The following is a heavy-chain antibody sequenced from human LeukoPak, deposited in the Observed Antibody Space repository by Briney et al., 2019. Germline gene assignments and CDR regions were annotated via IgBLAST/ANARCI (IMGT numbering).Heavy chain of an antibody. J-gene: IGHJ4*02. CDR2: ISAYNGNT. CDR3: ARDPMVRGVAQISSPFDY. Sequence: ASVKVSCKASGYTFTSYGISWVRQAPGQGREWMGWISAYNGNTNYAQKLQGGVTMTTDTSTSTAYMELRSLRSDDTAVYYCARDPMVRGVAQISSPFDYWGQGTLVTVSS. V-gene: IGHV1-18*01. D-gene: IGHD3-10*01. CDR1: GYTFTSYG.